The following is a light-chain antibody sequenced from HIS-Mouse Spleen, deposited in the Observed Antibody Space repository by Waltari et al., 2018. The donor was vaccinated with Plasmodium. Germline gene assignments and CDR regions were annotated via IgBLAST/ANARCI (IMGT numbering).Light chain of an antibody. V-gene: IGLV5-37*01. CDR1: SDINVGSYN. CDR2: YYSDSDK. Sequence: QPVLTQPPSSSAPPGESARLTCTLPSDINVGSYNIYWYQQKQGSPPRYLLYYYSDSDKGQGSGVPSRCSGSKDASANTGILLISGLQSEDEADYYCMIWPSNASGVFGGGTKLTVL. CDR3: MIWPSNASGV. J-gene: IGLJ3*02.